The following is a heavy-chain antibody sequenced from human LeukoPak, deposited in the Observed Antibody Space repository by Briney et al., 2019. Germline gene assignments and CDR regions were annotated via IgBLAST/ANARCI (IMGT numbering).Heavy chain of an antibody. D-gene: IGHD3-10*01. CDR1: GYTFTSYG. J-gene: IGHJ5*02. CDR2: ISAYNGNT. V-gene: IGHV1-18*01. Sequence: ASVKVSCKASGYTFTSYGISWVRQAPGQGLEWMGWISAYNGNTNYAQKLQGRVTMTTDTSTSTAYMELRSLRSDDTAVYYYARDYYGSGSYYSRGWFDPWGQGTLVTVSS. CDR3: ARDYYGSGSYYSRGWFDP.